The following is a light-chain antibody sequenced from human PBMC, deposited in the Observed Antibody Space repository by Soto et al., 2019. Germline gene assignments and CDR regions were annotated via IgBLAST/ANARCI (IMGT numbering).Light chain of an antibody. CDR3: TSYAASNNVCV. CDR2: DVF. J-gene: IGLJ1*01. CDR1: SSDIGAYNY. Sequence: QSALTQPPSASGSPGQSVTISCSGTSSDIGAYNYVSWYQQHPGKAPKLMIYDVFKRPSGVPDRFSGSKSGNTASLTVSGLQAEDEADYYCTSYAASNNVCVFGTGTKLTVL. V-gene: IGLV2-8*01.